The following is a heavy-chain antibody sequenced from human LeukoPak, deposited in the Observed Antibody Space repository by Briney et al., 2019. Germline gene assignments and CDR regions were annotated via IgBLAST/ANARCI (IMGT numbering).Heavy chain of an antibody. CDR2: ISAYNGNT. J-gene: IGHJ4*02. D-gene: IGHD6-13*01. Sequence: ASVKVSCKASGYTFTSYGISWVRQAPGQGLEWMGWISAYNGNTNYAQKLQGRVTMTTDTSTSIAYMELRSLRSEDTAVYYCARDEIGLAAAGDWGQGTLVTVSS. CDR1: GYTFTSYG. CDR3: ARDEIGLAAAGD. V-gene: IGHV1-18*04.